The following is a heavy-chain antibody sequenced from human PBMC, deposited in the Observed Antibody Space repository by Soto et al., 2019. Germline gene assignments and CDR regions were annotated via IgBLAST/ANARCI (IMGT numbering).Heavy chain of an antibody. Sequence: SETLSLTCTVSGGSISSYYWSWIRQPPGKGLEWIGYIYYSGSTNYNPSLKSRVTISVDTSKNQFSLKLSSVTAADTAVYYCAREAVWFGEGQYYYYMDVWGKGTTVTVSS. CDR2: IYYSGST. V-gene: IGHV4-59*01. D-gene: IGHD3-10*01. CDR3: AREAVWFGEGQYYYYMDV. J-gene: IGHJ6*03. CDR1: GGSISSYY.